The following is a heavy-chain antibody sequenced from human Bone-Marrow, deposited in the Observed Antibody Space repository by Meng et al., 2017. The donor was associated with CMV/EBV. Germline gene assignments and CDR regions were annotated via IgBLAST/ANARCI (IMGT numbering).Heavy chain of an antibody. D-gene: IGHD3-22*01. CDR3: ARAVLGSSGIFDI. J-gene: IGHJ3*02. V-gene: IGHV3-30*04. CDR2: ISYDGSNK. Sequence: GGSLRLSCAASGFTFSSYAMHWVRQAPGKGLEWVAVISYDGSNKYYADSVKGRFTISRDNSKNTLYLQMNSLRAEDTAVYYCARAVLGSSGIFDIWGQGTMVTLSS. CDR1: GFTFSSYA.